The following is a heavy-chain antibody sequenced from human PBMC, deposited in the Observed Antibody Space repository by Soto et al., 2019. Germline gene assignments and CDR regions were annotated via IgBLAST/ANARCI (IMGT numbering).Heavy chain of an antibody. J-gene: IGHJ6*04. CDR2: IKSKTDGGTT. D-gene: IGHD2-8*01. CDR1: GFTFSNAW. Sequence: PGGSLRLSCAASGFTFSNAWMSWVRQAPGKGLEWVGRIKSKTDGGTTDYAAPVKGRFTISRDDSKNTLYLQMNNLKTEDTAVFYCTTDRVCCTNGVCYPWAQANMDVWGKGTTVTVSS. CDR3: TTDRVCCTNGVCYPWAQANMDV. V-gene: IGHV3-15*01.